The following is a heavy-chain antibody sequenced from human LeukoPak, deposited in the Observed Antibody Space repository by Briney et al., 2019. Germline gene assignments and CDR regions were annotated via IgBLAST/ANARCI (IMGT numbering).Heavy chain of an antibody. CDR2: INSGGT. D-gene: IGHD5-24*01. CDR3: ARGSPLGDGYFQGFDY. V-gene: IGHV1-2*02. J-gene: IGHJ4*02. Sequence: ASVKVSCKASGYTFTGYYMNWVRQAPGQGLEWMGWINSGGTNYAQKFQGRVTMTRDTSISTAYMELSGLRSDDTAVYYCARGSPLGDGYFQGFDYWGQGTLVTVSS. CDR1: GYTFTGYY.